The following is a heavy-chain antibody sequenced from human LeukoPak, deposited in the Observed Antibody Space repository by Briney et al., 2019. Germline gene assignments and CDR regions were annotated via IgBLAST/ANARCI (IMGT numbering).Heavy chain of an antibody. Sequence: ASVKVSCKASGYTFTGYYMHWVRQAPGQGLEWMGWINPNSGGTNYAQKFQGRVTMTRDTSISTAYMELSRLRSDDTAVYYCARDVREHYYDSSGYYCLDYWGQGTLVTVSS. CDR1: GYTFTGYY. CDR2: INPNSGGT. V-gene: IGHV1-2*02. CDR3: ARDVREHYYDSSGYYCLDY. D-gene: IGHD3-22*01. J-gene: IGHJ4*02.